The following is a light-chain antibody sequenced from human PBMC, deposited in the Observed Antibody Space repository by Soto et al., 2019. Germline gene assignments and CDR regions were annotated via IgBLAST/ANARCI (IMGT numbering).Light chain of an antibody. V-gene: IGKV3-20*01. J-gene: IGKJ1*01. CDR3: QQYNNWPPGGT. CDR1: QSVSSSY. CDR2: GAS. Sequence: DIVLTQSPDPMSLSPGERATLSCMASQSVSSSYLAWYQQKPGQAPRLLIYGASSRATGIPDRFSGSGSGTDFTLTISSLQAEDFAVYYCQQYNNWPPGGTFGQGTKVDIK.